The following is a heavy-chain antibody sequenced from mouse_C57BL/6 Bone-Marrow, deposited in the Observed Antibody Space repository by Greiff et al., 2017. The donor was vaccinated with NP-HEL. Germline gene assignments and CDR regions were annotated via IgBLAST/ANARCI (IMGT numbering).Heavy chain of an antibody. CDR1: GFTFSSYA. Sequence: DVQLVESGEGLVKPGGSLKLSCAASGFTFSSYAMSWVRQTPEKRLEWVAYISSGGDYIYYADTVKGRFTISRDNARNTLYLQMSSLKSEDTAMYYCTRDKDYPGYYAMDYWGQGTSVTVSS. CDR2: ISSGGDYI. J-gene: IGHJ4*01. D-gene: IGHD1-1*02. V-gene: IGHV5-9-1*02. CDR3: TRDKDYPGYYAMDY.